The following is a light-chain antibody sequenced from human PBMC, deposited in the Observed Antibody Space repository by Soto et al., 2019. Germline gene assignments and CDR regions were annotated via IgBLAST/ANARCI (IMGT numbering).Light chain of an antibody. V-gene: IGKV3-15*01. CDR3: QHYNNWPRT. CDR2: GAF. CDR1: QSVSSD. Sequence: EIVMTQSPATLSVSPGERATLSCRAGQSVSSDLAWYQQKPGQAPRLLIYGAFTRATGIPARFSGSGSGTEFTLTISSLQSEDFAVYYCQHYNNWPRTFGQGTKVEIK. J-gene: IGKJ1*01.